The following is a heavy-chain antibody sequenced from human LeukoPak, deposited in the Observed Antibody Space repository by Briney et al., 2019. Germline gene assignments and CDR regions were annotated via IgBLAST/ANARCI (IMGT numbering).Heavy chain of an antibody. CDR2: IYNRGSP. V-gene: IGHV4-34*11. CDR1: GGSFSGYY. CDR3: ARTYYYDTGRGFDP. J-gene: IGHJ5*02. D-gene: IGHD3-10*01. Sequence: PSETLSLTCAVYGGSFSGYYWSWIRQPPGKGLEWIGYIYNRGSPNHNPSLKSRVTMSIDTSKNQFSLKLSSVTAADTAVYYCARTYYYDTGRGFDPWGQGTLVTVSS.